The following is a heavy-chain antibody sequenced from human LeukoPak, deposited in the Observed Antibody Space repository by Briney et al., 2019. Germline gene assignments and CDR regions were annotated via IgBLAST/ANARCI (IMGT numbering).Heavy chain of an antibody. Sequence: SETLSLTCTVSGGSISSGSYYWSWIRQPAGKGLEWIGHIYTSGSTNYNPSLKGRVTISVDTSKNQFSLKLSSVTAADTAVYYCAATAAEIFDYWGQGTLVTVSS. CDR2: IYTSGST. CDR3: AATAAEIFDY. D-gene: IGHD6-13*01. J-gene: IGHJ4*02. CDR1: GGSISSGSYY. V-gene: IGHV4-61*09.